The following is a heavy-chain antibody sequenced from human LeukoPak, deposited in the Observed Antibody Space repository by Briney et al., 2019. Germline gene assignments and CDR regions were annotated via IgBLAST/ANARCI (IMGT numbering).Heavy chain of an antibody. CDR2: IIPIFGIA. CDR1: GGTFSSYA. V-gene: IGHV1-69*04. CDR3: ARVGIDAFDI. J-gene: IGHJ3*02. Sequence: SVKVSCKASGGTFSSYAISWVRQAPGQGLEWMGRIIPIFGIANYTQKFQGRVTITADKSTSTAYMELSSLRSEDTAVYYCARVGIDAFDIWGQGTMVTVSS.